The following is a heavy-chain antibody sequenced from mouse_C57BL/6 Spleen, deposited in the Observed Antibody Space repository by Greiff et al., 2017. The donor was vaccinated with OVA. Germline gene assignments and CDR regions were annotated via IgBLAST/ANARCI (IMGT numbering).Heavy chain of an antibody. CDR3: ARRGNSNLHWFAD. V-gene: IGHV1-69*01. D-gene: IGHD2-5*01. J-gene: IGHJ3*01. Sequence: VQLQQPGAELVMPGASVKLSCKASGYTFTSYWMHWVKQRPGQGLEWIGEIDPSDSYTNYHQKFKGKSTLTVDKSSSTAYMQLSSLTSEDSAVYYCARRGNSNLHWFADWGKGTLVTVSA. CDR2: IDPSDSYT. CDR1: GYTFTSYW.